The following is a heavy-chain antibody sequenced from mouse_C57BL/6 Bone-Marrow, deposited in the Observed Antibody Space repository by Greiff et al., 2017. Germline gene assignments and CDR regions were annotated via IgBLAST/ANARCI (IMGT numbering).Heavy chain of an antibody. V-gene: IGHV1-26*01. J-gene: IGHJ1*03. CDR2: INPNNGGT. Sequence: SGPELVKPGASVKISCKASGYTFTDYYMNWVKQSHGKSLEWIGDINPNNGGTSYNQKFKGKATLTVDKSSSTAYMELRSLTSEDSAVYYCARDYYGSSYWYFDVWGTGTTVTVSS. D-gene: IGHD1-1*01. CDR1: GYTFTDYY. CDR3: ARDYYGSSYWYFDV.